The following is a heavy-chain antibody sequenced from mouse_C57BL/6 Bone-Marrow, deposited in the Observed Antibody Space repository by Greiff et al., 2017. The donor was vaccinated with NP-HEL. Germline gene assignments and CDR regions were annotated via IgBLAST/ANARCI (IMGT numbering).Heavy chain of an antibody. D-gene: IGHD2-1*01. CDR1: GYTFTSYW. Sequence: QVQLKQPGAELVKPGASVKMSCKASGYTFTSYWITWVKQRPGQGLEWIGDIYPGSGSTNYNEKFKSKATLTVDTSSSTAYMQLSSLTSEDSAVYYCARQDHGNHWYFDVWGTGTTVTVSS. CDR2: IYPGSGST. CDR3: ARQDHGNHWYFDV. V-gene: IGHV1-55*01. J-gene: IGHJ1*03.